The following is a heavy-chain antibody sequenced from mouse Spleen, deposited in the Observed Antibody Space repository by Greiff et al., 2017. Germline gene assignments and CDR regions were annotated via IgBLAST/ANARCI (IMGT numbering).Heavy chain of an antibody. J-gene: IGHJ3*01. V-gene: IGHV3-6*01. CDR3: AREDYYYGSEGFAY. CDR2: ISYDGSN. D-gene: IGHD1-1*01. CDR1: GYSITSGYY. Sequence: EVKLQESGPGLVKPSQSLSLTCSVTGYSITSGYYWNWIRQFPGNKLEWMGYISYDGSNNYNPSLKNRISITRDTSKNQFFLKLNSVTTEDTATYYCAREDYYYGSEGFAYWGQGTLVTVSA.